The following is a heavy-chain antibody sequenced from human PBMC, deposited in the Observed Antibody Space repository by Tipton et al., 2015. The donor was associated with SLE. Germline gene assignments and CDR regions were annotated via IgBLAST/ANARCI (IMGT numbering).Heavy chain of an antibody. CDR3: ARGAGVIKGYFDY. D-gene: IGHD3-22*01. J-gene: IGHJ4*02. V-gene: IGHV4-34*01. Sequence: TLSLTCAVYGGSFSGYYWGWIRQPPGKGLEWIGSISYSGNTYYNPSLKSRVTISVDTSKNQFSLKLSSVTAADTAVYYCARGAGVIKGYFDYWGQGTLVTVSS. CDR2: ISYSGNT. CDR1: GGSFSGYY.